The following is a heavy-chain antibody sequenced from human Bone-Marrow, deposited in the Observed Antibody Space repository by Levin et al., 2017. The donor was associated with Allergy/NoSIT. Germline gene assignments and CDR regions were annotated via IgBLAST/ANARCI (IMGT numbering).Heavy chain of an antibody. V-gene: IGHV3-23*01. D-gene: IGHD1-7*01. CDR3: ARERITGTTWGGIYGMDV. Sequence: GGSLRLSCSASGFTFYSYAMNWVRQAPGKGLEWVSSISGSGGTTYYVDSVKGRFTISRDNSRNTLYLEMNILRAEDTAVYYCARERITGTTWGGIYGMDVWGQGTTVTVSS. CDR2: ISGSGGTT. J-gene: IGHJ6*02. CDR1: GFTFYSYA.